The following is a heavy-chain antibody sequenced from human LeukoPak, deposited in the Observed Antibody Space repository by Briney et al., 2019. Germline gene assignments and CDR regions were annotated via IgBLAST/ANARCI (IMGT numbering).Heavy chain of an antibody. CDR3: ARGSLLMVRGAINWFDP. CDR1: GGSISSGGYS. Sequence: PSETLSLTCAVSGGSISSGGYSWSWIRQPPGKGLEWVGYIYHSGSTYYNPSLKSRVTISVDRSKNQFSLKLSSVTAADTAVYYCARGSLLMVRGAINWFDPWGQGTLVTVSS. J-gene: IGHJ5*02. CDR2: IYHSGST. D-gene: IGHD3-10*01. V-gene: IGHV4-30-2*01.